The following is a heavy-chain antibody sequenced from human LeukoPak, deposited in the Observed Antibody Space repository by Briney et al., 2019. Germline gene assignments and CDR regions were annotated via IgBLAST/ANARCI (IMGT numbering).Heavy chain of an antibody. J-gene: IGHJ4*02. CDR3: ASPTLYYYDTSGLDN. CDR1: GFTFDITW. V-gene: IGHV3-74*01. Sequence: GRSLTLSCAASGFTFDITWLHWVRQPPGKGLVWVSRINSDGSSTNYADSVRGRFTISRDNAKHTLYLQMNSLRAEDTAVYYCASPTLYYYDTSGLDNWGQGTLVTVSS. D-gene: IGHD3-22*01. CDR2: INSDGSST.